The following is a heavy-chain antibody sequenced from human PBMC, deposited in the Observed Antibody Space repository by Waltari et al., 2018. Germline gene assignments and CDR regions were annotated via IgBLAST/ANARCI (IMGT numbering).Heavy chain of an antibody. V-gene: IGHV3-73*02. D-gene: IGHD1-26*01. Sequence: EVQLVESGGGLVQPGGSLKLSCAASGFTFSGSAMHWVRQASGKGLEWVGRIRSKANSYATAYAASVKGRFTISRDDSKNTLYLQMNSLRAEDTAVYYCADTTRYWGQGTLVTVSS. CDR3: ADTTRY. CDR2: IRSKANSYAT. CDR1: GFTFSGSA. J-gene: IGHJ4*02.